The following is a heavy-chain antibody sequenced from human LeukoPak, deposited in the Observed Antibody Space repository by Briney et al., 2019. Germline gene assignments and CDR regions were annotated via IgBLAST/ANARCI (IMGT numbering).Heavy chain of an antibody. D-gene: IGHD6-13*01. CDR2: IRGKPYGGTT. V-gene: IGHV3-49*03. J-gene: IGHJ4*01. CDR3: TRSGYSSNWLYYFDY. Sequence: GGSLRLSCTASGFTFGDYAMSWFRQAPGKGLEWVGVIRGKPYGGTTEYAASVQGRFTISRDDSKTIAYLQMNSLKTEDTAVYYCTRSGYSSNWLYYFDYWGQGTLVTVSS. CDR1: GFTFGDYA.